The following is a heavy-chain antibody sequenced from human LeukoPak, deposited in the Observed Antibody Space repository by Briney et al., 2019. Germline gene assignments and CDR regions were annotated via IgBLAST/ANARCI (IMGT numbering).Heavy chain of an antibody. CDR1: GGSIISSSYN. D-gene: IGHD1-26*01. J-gene: IGHJ4*02. V-gene: IGHV4-39*01. Sequence: SETLSLTCTVSGGSIISSSYNWGWIRQPPGKGLEWIGTIYYSGSTYYNPSLKSRVTISVDTSKNQFSLKLSSVTAADTAVYYCARHIRQLPDYWGQGTLVTVSS. CDR3: ARHIRQLPDY. CDR2: IYYSGST.